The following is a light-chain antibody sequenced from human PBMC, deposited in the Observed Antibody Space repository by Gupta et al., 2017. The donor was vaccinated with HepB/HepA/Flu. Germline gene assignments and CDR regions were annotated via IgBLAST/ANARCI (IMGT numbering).Light chain of an antibody. CDR1: QSLLHSNGYNY. V-gene: IGKV2-28*01. Sequence: DIVMTQSPLSLPVTPGEPASISCRASQSLLHSNGYNYLDWYLQKPGQSPQLLNYLCSNRASGVPDRFSGSGSGTDFTLKISRVEAEDVEGYYCMQALQTPLTFGGGTKVEIK. CDR3: MQALQTPLT. CDR2: LCS. J-gene: IGKJ4*01.